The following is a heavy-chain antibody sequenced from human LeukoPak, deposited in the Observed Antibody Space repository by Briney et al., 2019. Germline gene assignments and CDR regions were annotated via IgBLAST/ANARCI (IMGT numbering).Heavy chain of an antibody. V-gene: IGHV3-23*01. J-gene: IGHJ4*02. CDR3: AKAPGYSYGSTYFDY. D-gene: IGHD5-18*01. Sequence: PGGSLRLSCAPSGFTFSSYAMSWVRQAPGKGLEWVSAISGSGGSTYYADSVKGRFTISRDNSKNTLYLQMNSLRAEDTAVYYCAKAPGYSYGSTYFDYWGQGTLATVSS. CDR1: GFTFSSYA. CDR2: ISGSGGST.